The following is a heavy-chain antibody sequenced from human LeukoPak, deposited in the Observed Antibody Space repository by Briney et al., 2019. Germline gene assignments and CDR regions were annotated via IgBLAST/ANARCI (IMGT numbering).Heavy chain of an antibody. J-gene: IGHJ6*03. CDR3: ARGFGYSGWDWVHYCYYYMDV. CDR1: GGSSSGYY. Sequence: SETLSPTCAVYGGSSSGYYWSWIRQPPGKGLEWIGEINHSGSTNYNPSLKSRVTISVDTSKNQFSLKLSSVTAADTAVYYCARGFGYSGWDWVHYCYYYMDVWGKGTTVTVSS. D-gene: IGHD5-12*01. V-gene: IGHV4-34*01. CDR2: INHSGST.